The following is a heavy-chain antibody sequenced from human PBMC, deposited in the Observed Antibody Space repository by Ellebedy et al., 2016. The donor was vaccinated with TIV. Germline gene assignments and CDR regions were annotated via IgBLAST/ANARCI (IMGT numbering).Heavy chain of an antibody. CDR3: ARPLIGWYNFAH. D-gene: IGHD6-19*01. Sequence: PGGSLRLSCAASGFTFSSNAMSWVRQAPGKGLEWVSVMTDRDGSAYYAASVKGRFTISRDNSKNMLYLQMNSLRAEDTAVYYCARPLIGWYNFAHWGQGTLVTVSS. V-gene: IGHV3-23*01. CDR2: MTDRDGSA. J-gene: IGHJ4*02. CDR1: GFTFSSNA.